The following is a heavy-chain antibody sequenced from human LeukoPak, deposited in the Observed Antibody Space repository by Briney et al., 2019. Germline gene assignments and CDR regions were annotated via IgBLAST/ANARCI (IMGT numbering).Heavy chain of an antibody. CDR2: IYYSGST. CDR3: ARTNEYSSSFDY. V-gene: IGHV4-59*01. D-gene: IGHD6-6*01. Sequence: SETLSLTCTVSGGSISSYYWSWIRQPPGKGLEWIGYIYYSGSTNYNPSLKSRVTISVDTSKSQFSLKLSSVTAADTAVYYCARTNEYSSSFDYWGQGTLVTVSS. CDR1: GGSISSYY. J-gene: IGHJ4*02.